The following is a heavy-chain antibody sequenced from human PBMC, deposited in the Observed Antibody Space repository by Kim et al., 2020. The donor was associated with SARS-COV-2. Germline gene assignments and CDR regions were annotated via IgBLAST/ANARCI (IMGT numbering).Heavy chain of an antibody. J-gene: IGHJ3*02. CDR1: GGTLSTYA. CDR3: ARGGAGLEAFEI. D-gene: IGHD3-16*01. CDR2: IVPILGTL. V-gene: IGHV1-69*13. Sequence: SVKVSCKAFGGTLSTYAITWVRQAPGQGLEWMGEIVPILGTLNYAQRFQGRVTLSADESTNTAFLKFNSLRSDDPAVFYCARGGAGLEAFEIWGQGTLVTVSS.